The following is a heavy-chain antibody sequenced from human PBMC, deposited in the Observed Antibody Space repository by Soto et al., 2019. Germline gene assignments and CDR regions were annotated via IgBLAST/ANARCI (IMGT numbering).Heavy chain of an antibody. Sequence: QLQLVQSGAEVKKPGSSVKVSCKASGGTFSSYAISWVRQAPGQGLEWMGGIIPTSDTTNYAQTFQGRVTITADESTSPAYMELSSLRSEDTAVYYGATSQSSSTSVEIYYYYYYGMDVWCQGTTVPVSS. CDR2: IIPTSDTT. D-gene: IGHD2-2*01. CDR1: GGTFSSYA. J-gene: IGHJ6*02. CDR3: ATSQSSSTSVEIYYYYYYGMDV. V-gene: IGHV1-69*01.